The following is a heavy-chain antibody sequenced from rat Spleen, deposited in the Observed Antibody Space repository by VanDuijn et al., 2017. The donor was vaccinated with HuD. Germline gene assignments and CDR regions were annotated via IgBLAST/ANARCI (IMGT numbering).Heavy chain of an antibody. D-gene: IGHD1-6*01. CDR1: GFTFSNYY. Sequence: EVQLVESGGGLVQPGRSLKLSCAASGFTFSNYYIAWVRQAQTTGLEWVASISPSGGSTYYRDSVKGRFTVSRDNAKSTLYLQMDSLRSEDTATYYCARHPYVYHRAWYFDFWGPGTMVTVSS. CDR2: ISPSGGST. J-gene: IGHJ1*01. CDR3: ARHPYVYHRAWYFDF. V-gene: IGHV5-25*01.